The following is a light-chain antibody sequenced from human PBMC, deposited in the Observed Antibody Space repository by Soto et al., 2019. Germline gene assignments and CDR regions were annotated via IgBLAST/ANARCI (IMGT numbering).Light chain of an antibody. CDR1: QTISSY. J-gene: IGKJ2*01. V-gene: IGKV1-39*01. Sequence: DIQMTQSPSSLSASVGDRDTVTCRASQTISSYLNWYQQKPGKAPKLLIYAASRLQSGVPSRFSGSGSGTDFTLTISSLQADDFATYYCQQSHGIPYTFGQGTKLEIK. CDR2: AAS. CDR3: QQSHGIPYT.